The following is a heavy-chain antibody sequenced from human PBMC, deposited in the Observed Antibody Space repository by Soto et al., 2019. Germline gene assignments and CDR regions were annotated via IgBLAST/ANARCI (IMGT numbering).Heavy chain of an antibody. Sequence: GGSLRLSCGASGFTFSNSAMGWVRRAPGRGLEWVSAIVASGGSTYHADSVKDRFIISRDNSKNTLSLQMASLRAEDTAVYYCVKFYGTPHPHAPIVYRGQGALVTVS. V-gene: IGHV3-23*01. J-gene: IGHJ4*02. D-gene: IGHD2-15*01. CDR2: IVASGGST. CDR1: GFTFSNSA. CDR3: VKFYGTPHPHAPIVY.